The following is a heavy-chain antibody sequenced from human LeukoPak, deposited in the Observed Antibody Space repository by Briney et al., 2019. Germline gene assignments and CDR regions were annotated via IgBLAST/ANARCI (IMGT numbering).Heavy chain of an antibody. CDR2: ISGSGAST. D-gene: IGHD1-26*01. J-gene: IGHJ4*02. Sequence: GGSLRLSCLTPGFTLSTNAMSWVRQAPGKGLEWISGISGSGASTYYADSVKGRFTISRDDSRNTLYLQMNSLRGDDTAVYYCAKDVGKWESLHFFDYWGQGTLVTVSS. CDR3: AKDVGKWESLHFFDY. CDR1: GFTLSTNA. V-gene: IGHV3-23*01.